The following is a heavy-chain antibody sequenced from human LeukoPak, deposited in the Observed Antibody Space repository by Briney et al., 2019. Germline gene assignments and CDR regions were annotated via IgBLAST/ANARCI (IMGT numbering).Heavy chain of an antibody. J-gene: IGHJ6*03. D-gene: IGHD6-13*01. V-gene: IGHV1-69*11. Sequence: GSSVKVSCKASGGTFSSYAISWVRQAPGQGLEWMGRIIPILGTANYAQKFQGRVTITADESTSTAYMELSSLRSEDTAVYYCARGIQQLVPSAWYYYYYMDVWGKGTTVTVSS. CDR1: GGTFSSYA. CDR3: ARGIQQLVPSAWYYYYYMDV. CDR2: IIPILGTA.